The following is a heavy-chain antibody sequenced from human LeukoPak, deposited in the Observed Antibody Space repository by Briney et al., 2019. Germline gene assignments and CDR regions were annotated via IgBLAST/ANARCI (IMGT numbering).Heavy chain of an antibody. D-gene: IGHD7-27*01. V-gene: IGHV3-48*03. CDR2: ISSSGSTI. CDR3: ARGVYWGYYFDY. CDR1: GFTFSSYE. Sequence: GGSLRLSCAASGFTFSSYEMNWVRQAPGKGLGWVSYISSSGSTIYYADSVKGGFTISRDNAKNSLYLQMNSLRAEDTAVYYCARGVYWGYYFDYWGQGTLVTVSS. J-gene: IGHJ4*02.